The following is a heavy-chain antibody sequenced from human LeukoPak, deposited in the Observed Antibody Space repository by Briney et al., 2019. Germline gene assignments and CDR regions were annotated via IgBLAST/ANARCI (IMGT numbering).Heavy chain of an antibody. V-gene: IGHV3-21*01. D-gene: IGHD2-21*01. CDR1: GFTFSNYC. J-gene: IGHJ6*03. CDR2: ISSTSEYV. CDR3: ARVRLDIILLYYMDV. Sequence: PGGSLRLSCAASGFTFSNYCMNWVRQAPGEGLEWVASISSTSEYVLHSDSLQGRFSISRDNARDSLFLEMNSLRAEDTAIYYCARVRLDIILLYYMDVWGKGTTVTVSS.